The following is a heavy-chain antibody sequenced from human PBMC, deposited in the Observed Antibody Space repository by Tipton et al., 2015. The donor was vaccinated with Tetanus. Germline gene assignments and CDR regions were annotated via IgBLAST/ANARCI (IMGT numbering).Heavy chain of an antibody. D-gene: IGHD6-6*01. Sequence: GEALGNGDYYWSWIRQPPGKGLESIGYIYYSGSTYYNPSLKSRVTISVDTSKNQFSLKLSSVTAADTAVYYCARDQGGGRVVRLNWFDPWGPGTLVTVSS. J-gene: IGHJ5*02. V-gene: IGHV4-30-4*01. CDR1: GEALGNGDYY. CDR3: ARDQGGGRVVRLNWFDP. CDR2: IYYSGST.